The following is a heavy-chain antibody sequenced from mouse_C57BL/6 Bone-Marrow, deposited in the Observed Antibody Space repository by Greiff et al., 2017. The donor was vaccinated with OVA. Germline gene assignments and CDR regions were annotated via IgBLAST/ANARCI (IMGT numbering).Heavy chain of an antibody. CDR3: ARQEGPFDY. CDR2: ISGGGGNT. CDR1: GFTFSSYT. J-gene: IGHJ2*01. D-gene: IGHD3-3*01. V-gene: IGHV5-9*01. Sequence: VESGGGLVKPGGSLKLSCAASGFTFSSYTMSWVRQTPEKRLEWVATISGGGGNTYYPDSVKGRFTISRDNAKNTLYLQMSSLRSEDTALYYCARQEGPFDYWGQGTTLTVSS.